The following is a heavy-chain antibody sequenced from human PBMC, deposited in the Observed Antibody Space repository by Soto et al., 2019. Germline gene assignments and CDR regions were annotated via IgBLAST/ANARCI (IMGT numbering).Heavy chain of an antibody. V-gene: IGHV4-39*01. D-gene: IGHD1-7*01. Sequence: TLSLTCTVSGGSLGSTGYYGGWLLQPPGKGLEWIWSIYYSGSTYYNPSLKSRVSMSVDSSKNQFSLRLSSLTSSDTATYYCARQHTWNYVRWFDPWGQGILGTVSS. CDR1: GGSLGSTGYY. CDR3: ARQHTWNYVRWFDP. CDR2: IYYSGST. J-gene: IGHJ5*02.